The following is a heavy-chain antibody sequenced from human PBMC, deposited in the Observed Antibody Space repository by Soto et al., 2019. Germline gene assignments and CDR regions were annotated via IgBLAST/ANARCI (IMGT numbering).Heavy chain of an antibody. J-gene: IGHJ4*02. CDR1: GGSISSNSYY. D-gene: IGHD6-6*01. CDR2: IYYSGST. CDR3: ARREYSSSPDY. V-gene: IGHV4-39*01. Sequence: SETLSLTCTVSGGSISSNSYYWGWIRQPPGKGLEWIGSIYYSGSTYYNPSLKSRVTISVDTSKNQFSLKLSSVTAADTAVYYCARREYSSSPDYWGQGTLVTVSS.